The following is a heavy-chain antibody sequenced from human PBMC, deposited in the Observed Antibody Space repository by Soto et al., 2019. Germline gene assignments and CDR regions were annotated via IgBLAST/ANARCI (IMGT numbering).Heavy chain of an antibody. Sequence: GESLKISCKGSGYSFTSYWIGWVRQMPGKGLEWMGIIYPGDSDTRYSPSFQGQVTISADKSISTAYLQWSSLKASDTAMYYCARVDLRFLEWLSFDYWGQGTLVTVSS. D-gene: IGHD3-3*01. J-gene: IGHJ4*02. V-gene: IGHV5-51*01. CDR2: IYPGDSDT. CDR1: GYSFTSYW. CDR3: ARVDLRFLEWLSFDY.